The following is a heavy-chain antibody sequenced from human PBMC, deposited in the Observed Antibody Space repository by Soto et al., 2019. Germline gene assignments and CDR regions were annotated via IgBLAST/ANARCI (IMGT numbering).Heavy chain of an antibody. CDR1: GFTFSSYS. CDR3: ARANAWEMATIA. Sequence: GGSLRLSCAASGFTFSSYSMNWVRQAPGKGLEWVSSISSSSSYIYYADSVKGRFTISRDNAKNSLYLQMNSLRAEDTAVYYCARANAWEMATIAWGQGTLVTVSS. V-gene: IGHV3-21*01. CDR2: ISSSSSYI. J-gene: IGHJ5*02. D-gene: IGHD1-26*01.